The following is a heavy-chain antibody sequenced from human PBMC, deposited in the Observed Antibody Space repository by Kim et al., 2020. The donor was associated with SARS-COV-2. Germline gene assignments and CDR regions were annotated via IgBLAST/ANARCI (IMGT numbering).Heavy chain of an antibody. CDR2: IVVGSGNT. D-gene: IGHD2-2*01. Sequence: SVKVSCKASGFTFTSSAVQWVRQARGQRLEWIGWIVVGSGNTNYAQKFQERVTITRDMSTSTAYMELSSLRSEDTAVYYCAADPRGVDVVVPAYYYYYGMDVWGQGTTVTVSS. CDR3: AADPRGVDVVVPAYYYYYGMDV. CDR1: GFTFTSSA. V-gene: IGHV1-58*01. J-gene: IGHJ6*02.